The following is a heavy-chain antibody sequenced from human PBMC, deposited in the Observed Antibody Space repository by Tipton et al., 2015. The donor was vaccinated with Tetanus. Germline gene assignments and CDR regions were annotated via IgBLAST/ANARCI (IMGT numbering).Heavy chain of an antibody. CDR3: ARPVKQWLVPVDS. J-gene: IGHJ4*02. Sequence: GLVKPSETLSLTCAVYGGSFSGHYWSWIRQPPGEGLEWIGEINPSGGASYNPSLKSRVTISVDTSKNQFSLKLTSVTAADTAVYYCARPVKQWLVPVDSWGQGTLVTASS. CDR1: GGSFSGHY. CDR2: INPSGGA. V-gene: IGHV4-34*01. D-gene: IGHD6-19*01.